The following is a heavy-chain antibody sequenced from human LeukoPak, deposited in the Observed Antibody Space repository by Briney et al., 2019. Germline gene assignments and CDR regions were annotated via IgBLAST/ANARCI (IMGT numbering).Heavy chain of an antibody. V-gene: IGHV1-18*01. CDR3: ARYSSGWYDSMYYFDY. CDR2: ISAYNGNT. CDR1: GYTFTSYG. J-gene: IGHJ4*02. D-gene: IGHD6-19*01. Sequence: ASVKVPCKASGYTFTSYGISWVRQAPGQGLEWMGWISAYNGNTNYAQKLQGRVTMTTDTSTSTAYMELRSLRSDDTAVYYCARYSSGWYDSMYYFDYWGQGTLVTVSS.